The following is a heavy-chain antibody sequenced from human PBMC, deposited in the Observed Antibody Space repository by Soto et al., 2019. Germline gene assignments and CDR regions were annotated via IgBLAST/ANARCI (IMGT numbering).Heavy chain of an antibody. J-gene: IGHJ4*02. V-gene: IGHV4-4*07. Sequence: QVQLQASGPGLVKPSETLSLTCTVSGGSIRSSYWSWIRQPAGKGLEWIGRIYTSGSNNYNPSLKSRVTMSVDPSKNQLDLKLSSVTAADTAVYYCAREGVRSTRENYSFDYWGQGTLVTVSS. D-gene: IGHD6-13*01. CDR1: GGSIRSSY. CDR3: AREGVRSTRENYSFDY. CDR2: IYTSGSN.